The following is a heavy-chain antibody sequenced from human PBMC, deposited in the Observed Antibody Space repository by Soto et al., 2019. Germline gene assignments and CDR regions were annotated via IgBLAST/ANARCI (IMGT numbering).Heavy chain of an antibody. CDR2: IIPILGIA. Sequence: SVKVSCKAPGGTFSSYTISWVRQAPGQGLEWMGRIIPILGIANYAQKFQGRVTITADKSTSTAYMELSSLRSEDTAVYYCARGGEIAAAGTFPTNWFDPWGQGTLVTVSS. CDR3: ARGGEIAAAGTFPTNWFDP. V-gene: IGHV1-69*02. J-gene: IGHJ5*02. D-gene: IGHD6-13*01. CDR1: GGTFSSYT.